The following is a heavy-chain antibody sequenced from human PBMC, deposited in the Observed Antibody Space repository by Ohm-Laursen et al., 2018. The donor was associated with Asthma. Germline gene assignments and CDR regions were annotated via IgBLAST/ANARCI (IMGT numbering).Heavy chain of an antibody. Sequence: SQTLSLTCTLSGASFSTYYWGWIRQPPGRGLEWIAYMHSSGGANYNPSLQSRVTLSADTSKNRVSLRLSFVSAADTALYFCARLDWTLSVFDYWGQGALVTVAS. CDR1: GASFSTYY. CDR3: ARLDWTLSVFDY. J-gene: IGHJ4*02. V-gene: IGHV4-59*01. CDR2: MHSSGGA. D-gene: IGHD1-1*01.